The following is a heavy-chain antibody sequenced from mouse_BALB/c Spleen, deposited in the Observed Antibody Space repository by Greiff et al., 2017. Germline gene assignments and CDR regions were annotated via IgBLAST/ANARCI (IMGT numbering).Heavy chain of an antibody. CDR1: GFTFSSYA. V-gene: IGHV5-6-5*01. D-gene: IGHD2-2*01. Sequence: EVKLMESGGGLVKPGGSLKLSCAASGFTFSSYAMSWVRQTPEKRLEWVASISSGGSTYYPDSVKGRFTISRDNARNILYLQMSSLRSEDTAMYYCARGYYGYDGGFDYWGQGTTLTVSS. J-gene: IGHJ2*01. CDR2: ISSGGST. CDR3: ARGYYGYDGGFDY.